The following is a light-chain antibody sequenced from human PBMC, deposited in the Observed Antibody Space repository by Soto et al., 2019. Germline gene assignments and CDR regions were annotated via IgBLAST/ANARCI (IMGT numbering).Light chain of an antibody. CDR2: AAS. Sequence: DIQMTQSPSSLSASVGDRVTVTCRASQGISNYLAWYQQKPGKVPKLLIYAASTLQSGVPSRFSGSGSGTDFTLTISSLQPEDVATYYCQKYNSAPELTFGGGTKVEIK. CDR3: QKYNSAPELT. CDR1: QGISNY. J-gene: IGKJ4*01. V-gene: IGKV1-27*01.